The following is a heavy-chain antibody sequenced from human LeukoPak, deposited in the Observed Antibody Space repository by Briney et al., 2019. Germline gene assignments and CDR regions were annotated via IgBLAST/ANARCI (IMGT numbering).Heavy chain of an antibody. J-gene: IGHJ5*02. V-gene: IGHV1-69*13. CDR3: ARETPYCGGDCPNWFDP. CDR1: GGTFSSYA. D-gene: IGHD2-21*01. Sequence: SVKVSCKASGGTFSSYAISWVRQAPGQGLEWMGGIIPIFGTANYAQKFQGRVTITADESTSTAYMELSSLRSEDTAVYYCARETPYCGGDCPNWFDPWGQGTLVTVSS. CDR2: IIPIFGTA.